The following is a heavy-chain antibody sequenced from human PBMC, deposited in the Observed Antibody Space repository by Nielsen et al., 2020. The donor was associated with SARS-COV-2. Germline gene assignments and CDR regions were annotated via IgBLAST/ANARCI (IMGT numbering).Heavy chain of an antibody. CDR1: GFTFSSYW. J-gene: IGHJ4*02. CDR2: INSDGSST. CDR3: ARGVAWRGLGIIYYFDY. V-gene: IGHV3-74*01. D-gene: IGHD3-10*01. Sequence: GESLKISCAASGFTFSSYWMHWVRQAPGKGLVWVSRINSDGSSTSYADSVKGRFTISRDNAKNTLYLQMNSLRAEDTAVYYCARGVAWRGLGIIYYFDYWGQGTLVTVSS.